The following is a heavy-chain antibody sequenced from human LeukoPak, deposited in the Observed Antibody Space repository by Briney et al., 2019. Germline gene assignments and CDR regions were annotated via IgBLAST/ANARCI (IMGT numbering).Heavy chain of an antibody. CDR3: AKGQELDDGVFDS. J-gene: IGHJ4*02. D-gene: IGHD1-1*01. CDR1: GFPFSSLA. CDR2: IRSNGDTT. V-gene: IGHV3-23*01. Sequence: PGGSLRLSCTASGFPFSSLAMTGPRHATGKGLEWVSTIRSNGDTTYNADSVKGRFTISRDNSKNTLYLELNSLRVEDTATFYCAKGQELDDGVFDSWGQGTMVTVSS.